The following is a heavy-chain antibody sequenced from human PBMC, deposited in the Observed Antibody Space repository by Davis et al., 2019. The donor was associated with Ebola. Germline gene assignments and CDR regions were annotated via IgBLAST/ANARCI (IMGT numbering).Heavy chain of an antibody. J-gene: IGHJ4*02. V-gene: IGHV3-74*01. D-gene: IGHD4-17*01. Sequence: GESLKISCAASGFTFSSYWMHWVRQTPGKGLVWVSRINTDGSFTDYADSVKGRFTISRDNAKGTLYLQMNSLTAEDTAVYYCVRTTYGAPEYWGQGTLVTVSS. CDR1: GFTFSSYW. CDR3: VRTTYGAPEY. CDR2: INTDGSFT.